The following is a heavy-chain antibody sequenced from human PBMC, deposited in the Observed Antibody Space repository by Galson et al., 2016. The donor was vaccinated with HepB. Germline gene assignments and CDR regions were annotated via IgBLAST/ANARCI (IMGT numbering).Heavy chain of an antibody. D-gene: IGHD6-13*01. J-gene: IGHJ4*02. CDR3: VRDGEAEGGTGDF. V-gene: IGHV1-46*01. CDR1: GYTFTXXX. CDR2: IKSRGSRR. Sequence: SVKVSCKATGYTFTXXXIHXXXQAPGQGLEXLGNIKSRGSRRTYAQKFQGRVTMTEDTSTTTVYMELTKLRSDDTAVYFCVRDGEAEGGTGDFWGPGTQVVVSS.